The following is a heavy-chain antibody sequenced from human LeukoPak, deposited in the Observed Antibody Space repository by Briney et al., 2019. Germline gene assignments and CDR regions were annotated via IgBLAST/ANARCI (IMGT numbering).Heavy chain of an antibody. CDR2: INPNSGGT. D-gene: IGHD6-25*01. V-gene: IGHV1-2*06. CDR1: GYSFTAYY. J-gene: IGHJ4*02. CDR3: ARGGSLFDY. Sequence: ASVKVSCKASGYSFTAYYIHWVRQAHGQGLEWMGRINPNSGGTNFAQKFQGRVTVTRNTSTSTVYMELSSLRSEDTAVYYCARGGSLFDYWGQGTLVTVSS.